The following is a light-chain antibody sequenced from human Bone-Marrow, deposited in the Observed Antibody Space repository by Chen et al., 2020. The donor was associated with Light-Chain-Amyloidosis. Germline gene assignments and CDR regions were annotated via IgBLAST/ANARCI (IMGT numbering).Light chain of an antibody. CDR3: QQLNSYPRT. CDR2: AAS. Sequence: DIQFTQSPSFLSASVGDRVTIPCRASQGISSYLAWYQQKPGKAPKLLIYAASTLQSGVPSRFSGSGSGTEFTLTISSLQPEDFATYYCQQLNSYPRTFGQGTKVEIK. V-gene: IGKV1-9*01. J-gene: IGKJ1*01. CDR1: QGISSY.